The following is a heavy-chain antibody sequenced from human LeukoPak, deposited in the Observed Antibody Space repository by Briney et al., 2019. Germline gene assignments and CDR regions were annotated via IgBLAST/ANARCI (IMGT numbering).Heavy chain of an antibody. CDR2: IIPIFGTA. CDR1: GGTFSSYA. CDR3: ATDRLRFTLLGN. Sequence: ASVKVSCKASGGTFSSYAISWVRQAPGQGLEWMGGIIPIFGTANYAQKFQGRVTMTEDTSTDTAYMELSSLRSEDTAVYYCATDRLRFTLLGNWGQGTLVTVSS. J-gene: IGHJ4*02. V-gene: IGHV1-69*06. D-gene: IGHD4-17*01.